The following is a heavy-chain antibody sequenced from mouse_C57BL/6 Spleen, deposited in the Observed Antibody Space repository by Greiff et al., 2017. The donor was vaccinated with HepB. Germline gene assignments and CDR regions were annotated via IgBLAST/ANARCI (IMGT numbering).Heavy chain of an antibody. Sequence: EVQLQQSGAELVRPGASVKLSCTASGFNIKDDYMHWVKQRPEQGLEWIGWIDPENGDTEYASKFQGKATITADTSSNTAYLQLSSLTSEDTAVYCCSAGGYAGAYWGQGTLVTVSA. D-gene: IGHD2-2*01. V-gene: IGHV14-4*01. CDR3: SAGGYAGAY. CDR1: GFNIKDDY. CDR2: IDPENGDT. J-gene: IGHJ3*01.